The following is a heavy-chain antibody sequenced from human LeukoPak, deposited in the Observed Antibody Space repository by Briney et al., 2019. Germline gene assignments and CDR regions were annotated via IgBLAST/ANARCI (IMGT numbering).Heavy chain of an antibody. Sequence: GGSLRLSCAASGFTFSSYWMHWDRQAPGKGLVWVSRINSDGSSTSYADSAKGRFTISRDNAKNTLYLQMNSLRAEDTAVYYCARDSNRWGREFDYWGQGTLVTVSS. D-gene: IGHD2-21*02. CDR3: ARDSNRWGREFDY. CDR2: INSDGSST. CDR1: GFTFSSYW. J-gene: IGHJ4*02. V-gene: IGHV3-74*01.